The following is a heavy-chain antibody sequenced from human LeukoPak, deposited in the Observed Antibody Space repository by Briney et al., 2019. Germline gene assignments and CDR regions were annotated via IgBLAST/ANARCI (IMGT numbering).Heavy chain of an antibody. D-gene: IGHD2-2*01. CDR2: IYTSGST. V-gene: IGHV4-61*02. CDR3: ARGGDDGIVVVPAAGSGFDL. J-gene: IGHJ5*02. CDR1: GGSISSGSYY. Sequence: SQTLSLTCTVSGGSISSGSYYWSWIRQPAGKGLEWIGRIYTSGSTNYNPSLKSRVTISVDTSKNQFSLKLSSVTAADTAVYYCARGGDDGIVVVPAAGSGFDLWGQGTLVTVSS.